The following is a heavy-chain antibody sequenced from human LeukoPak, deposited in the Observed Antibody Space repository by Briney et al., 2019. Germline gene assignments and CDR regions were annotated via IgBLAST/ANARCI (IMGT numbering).Heavy chain of an antibody. J-gene: IGHJ4*02. CDR3: AKAMGATGDRGCLDY. CDR1: GFTFSSYA. Sequence: GGSLRLSCAASGFTFSSYAMSWVRQAPGKGLEWVSAISGSGGSTYYADSVKGRFTISRDNSKNTLYLQMNSLRAEDAAVYYCAKAMGATGDRGCLDYWGQGTLVTVSS. CDR2: ISGSGGST. D-gene: IGHD1-26*01. V-gene: IGHV3-23*01.